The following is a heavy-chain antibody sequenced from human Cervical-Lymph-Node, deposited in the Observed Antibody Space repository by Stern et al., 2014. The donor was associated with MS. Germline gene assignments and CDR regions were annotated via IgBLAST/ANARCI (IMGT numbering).Heavy chain of an antibody. D-gene: IGHD2-21*01. Sequence: QVQLVESGAEVKKPGDSVKVSCKASGYTFTDYYMQWVRQAPGQGIEWMGWIHPSSGDTKYARKFQGRVTLTRDTSISTVYLDLSGLGYDDTAVYYCARGLATAVIADYWGQGTLVTVS. CDR1: GYTFTDYY. CDR3: ARGLATAVIADY. CDR2: IHPSSGDT. J-gene: IGHJ4*02. V-gene: IGHV1-2*02.